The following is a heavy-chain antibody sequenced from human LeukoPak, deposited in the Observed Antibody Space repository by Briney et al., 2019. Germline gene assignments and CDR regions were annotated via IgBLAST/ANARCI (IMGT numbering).Heavy chain of an antibody. Sequence: GGSLRLSCAASGFTFSSYGMHWVRQAPGKGLEWVAFIRYDGSNKYYADSVKGRFTISRDNSKNTLYLQMNSLRAEDTAVYYCARPTNIVATIESWFDPWGQGTLVTVSS. CDR1: GFTFSSYG. V-gene: IGHV3-30*02. CDR3: ARPTNIVATIESWFDP. CDR2: IRYDGSNK. D-gene: IGHD5-12*01. J-gene: IGHJ5*02.